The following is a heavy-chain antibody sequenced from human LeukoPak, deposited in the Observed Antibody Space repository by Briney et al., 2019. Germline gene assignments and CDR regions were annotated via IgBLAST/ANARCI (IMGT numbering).Heavy chain of an antibody. D-gene: IGHD3-22*01. CDR2: IKTITAGGTI. Sequence: GGSLRLSCAASGFTFSNAWMNWVRQAPGKGLEWVGRIKTITAGGTIDYAAPVKGRFTISRDDSKNMLYLQMNSLKTEDTAVYFCTTDYYDSSGYVFWGQGTLVTVSS. CDR3: TTDYYDSSGYVF. J-gene: IGHJ4*02. CDR1: GFTFSNAW. V-gene: IGHV3-15*07.